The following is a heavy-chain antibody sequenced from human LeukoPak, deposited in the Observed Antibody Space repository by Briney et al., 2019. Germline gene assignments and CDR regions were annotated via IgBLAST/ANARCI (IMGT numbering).Heavy chain of an antibody. Sequence: ASVKVSCKASGYTFTSYDINWVRQATGQGLEWMGWMNPNSGNTGYAQKFQGRVTITRNTSISTAYMELSSLRSEDTAVYYCARPARRGYSGYSHYYMDVWGKGTTVTISS. V-gene: IGHV1-8*03. CDR2: MNPNSGNT. CDR3: ARPARRGYSGYSHYYMDV. J-gene: IGHJ6*03. D-gene: IGHD5-12*01. CDR1: GYTFTSYD.